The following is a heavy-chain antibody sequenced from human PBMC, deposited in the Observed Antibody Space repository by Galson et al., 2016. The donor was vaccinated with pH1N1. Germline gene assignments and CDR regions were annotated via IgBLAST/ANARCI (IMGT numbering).Heavy chain of an antibody. Sequence: SLRLSCAASGISLSSSWMTWVRQAPGKGLEWVANIRGDGTQIHYVDSVKGRFTISRDNAKNSLFLQMNDPRVEDTAVYYCVRDDYESWSGYDAFDIWGQGTMVTVSS. CDR3: VRDDYESWSGYDAFDI. D-gene: IGHD3-3*01. CDR1: GISLSSSW. CDR2: IRGDGTQI. J-gene: IGHJ3*02. V-gene: IGHV3-7*01.